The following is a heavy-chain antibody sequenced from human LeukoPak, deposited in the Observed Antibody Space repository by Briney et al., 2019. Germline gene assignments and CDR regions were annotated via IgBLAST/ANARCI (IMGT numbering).Heavy chain of an antibody. Sequence: SETLSLTCTVPGGSISSYYWSWIRQPPGKGLEWIGYIYYSGSTNYNPSLKSRVTISVDTSKNQFSLKLSSVTAADTAVYYCARNSGWYEASIDYWGQGTLVTVSS. CDR2: IYYSGST. D-gene: IGHD6-19*01. V-gene: IGHV4-59*01. CDR3: ARNSGWYEASIDY. CDR1: GGSISSYY. J-gene: IGHJ4*02.